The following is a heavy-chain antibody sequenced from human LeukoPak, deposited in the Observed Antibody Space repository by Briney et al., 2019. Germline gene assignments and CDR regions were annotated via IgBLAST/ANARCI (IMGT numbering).Heavy chain of an antibody. CDR1: GFTFSSYA. CDR2: ISYDGSNK. D-gene: IGHD1-26*01. CDR3: ARDQIERFSGSPGSFDY. J-gene: IGHJ4*02. V-gene: IGHV3-30-3*01. Sequence: AGGSLRLSCAASGFTFSSYAMHWVRQAPGKGLEWVAVISYDGSNKYYADSVKGRFTISRDNSKNTLYLQMNSLRAEDTAVYYCARDQIERFSGSPGSFDYWGQGTLVTVSS.